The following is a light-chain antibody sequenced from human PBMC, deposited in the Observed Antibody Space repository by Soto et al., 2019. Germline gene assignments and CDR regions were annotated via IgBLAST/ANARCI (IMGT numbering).Light chain of an antibody. CDR1: SSDVGGYNY. Sequence: QSVLTQPASVSGSPGQSITISCTGTSSDVGGYNYVSWYQQHPGKAPKLMIYEVSNRPSGVSNRFSGSQSGNTASLTISGLQAEDEADYYCSSYTRSSTVVFGGGTKLTVL. V-gene: IGLV2-14*01. J-gene: IGLJ2*01. CDR2: EVS. CDR3: SSYTRSSTVV.